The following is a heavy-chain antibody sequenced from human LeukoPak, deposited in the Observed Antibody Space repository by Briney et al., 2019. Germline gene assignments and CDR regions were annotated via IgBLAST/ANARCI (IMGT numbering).Heavy chain of an antibody. J-gene: IGHJ4*02. CDR2: ISSSSSYI. D-gene: IGHD2-21*01. V-gene: IGHV3-21*04. CDR3: AKAPVTTCRGAYCYPFDY. Sequence: GGSLRLSCTASGFAFSSYDMHWVRQAPGKGLEWVSSISSSSSYIYYADLVKGRFTISRDSSKNTLFLQMNRLRPEDAAVYYCAKAPVTTCRGAYCYPFDYWGQGTLVTVSS. CDR1: GFAFSSYD.